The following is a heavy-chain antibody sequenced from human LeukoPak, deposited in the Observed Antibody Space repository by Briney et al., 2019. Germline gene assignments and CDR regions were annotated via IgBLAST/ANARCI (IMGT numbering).Heavy chain of an antibody. V-gene: IGHV4-59*01. CDR2: VYDNDIS. D-gene: IGHD5-12*01. Sequence: SETLSLTCSVSGASIRSYFWSWIRQSPGKGLEWIGYVYDNDISNFNPSLESRVTILVDRSKSQSSLKLRSVTAADTAVYYCARGLVLATDDAFDIWGPGTMVTVSS. CDR1: GASIRSYF. CDR3: ARGLVLATDDAFDI. J-gene: IGHJ3*02.